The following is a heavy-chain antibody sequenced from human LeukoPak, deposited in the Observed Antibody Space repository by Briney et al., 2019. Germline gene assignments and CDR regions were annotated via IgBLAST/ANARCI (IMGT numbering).Heavy chain of an antibody. J-gene: IGHJ4*02. V-gene: IGHV7-4-1*02. D-gene: IGHD3-22*01. CDR1: GYTFTSYA. CDR3: ARDIDYYDSSGLVFDYFDY. CDR2: VNTNTGNP. Sequence: ASVKVSCKASGYTFTSYAMNWVRQAPGQGLEWMGWVNTNTGNPTYAQGFTGRLVFSLDTSVSTAYLQISSLKAEDTAVYYCARDIDYYDSSGLVFDYFDYWGQGTLVTVSS.